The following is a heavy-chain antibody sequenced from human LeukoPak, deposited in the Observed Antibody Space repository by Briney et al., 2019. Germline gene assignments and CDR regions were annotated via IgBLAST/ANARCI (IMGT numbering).Heavy chain of an antibody. CDR1: GFTFSSYA. Sequence: SGGSLRLSCAASGFTFSSYAMSWVRQAPGKGLAWVSAISGSGGSTYYADSVKGRFTISRDNSKNTLYLQMNSLRAEDTAVYYCARDPLWFGESHGWFDPWGQGTLVTVSS. CDR3: ARDPLWFGESHGWFDP. J-gene: IGHJ5*02. CDR2: ISGSGGST. V-gene: IGHV3-23*01. D-gene: IGHD3-10*01.